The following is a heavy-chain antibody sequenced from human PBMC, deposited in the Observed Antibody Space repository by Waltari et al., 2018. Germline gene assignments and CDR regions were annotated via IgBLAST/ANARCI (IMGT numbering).Heavy chain of an antibody. Sequence: QVQLVQSGAEVKKPGASVKVSCKASGYTFTSYGISWVRQAPGQGLEWMGRINPNSGGTNYAQKFQGRVTMTRDTSISTAYMELSRLRSDDTAVYYCARPNTILRGGFDYWGQGTLVTVSS. CDR2: INPNSGGT. CDR3: ARPNTILRGGFDY. V-gene: IGHV1-2*06. J-gene: IGHJ4*02. CDR1: GYTFTSYG. D-gene: IGHD3-3*01.